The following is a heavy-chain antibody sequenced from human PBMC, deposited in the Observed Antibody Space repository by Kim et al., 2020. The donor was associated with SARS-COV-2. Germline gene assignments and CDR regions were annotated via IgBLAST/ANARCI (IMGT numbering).Heavy chain of an antibody. J-gene: IGHJ6*02. Sequence: ADFVKGRFTISRDNAKNSLYLQKNSLGAEDTAFYYCAREVAITPSYGMDVWGQGTTVTVSS. D-gene: IGHD5-12*01. V-gene: IGHV3-48*03. CDR3: AREVAITPSYGMDV.